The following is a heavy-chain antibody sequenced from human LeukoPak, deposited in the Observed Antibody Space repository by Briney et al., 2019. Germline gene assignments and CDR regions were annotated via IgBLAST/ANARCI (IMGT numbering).Heavy chain of an antibody. J-gene: IGHJ4*02. D-gene: IGHD6-19*01. Sequence: PGGSLRLSCVASGFIFSSYSIHWVRQAPGQGLEWVSSISGRENYVFYADSVTGRFTISRDNARNSLYLQMISLRAEDTALYYCAKDAGTGIGVAGASGYWGQGTLVTVSS. CDR2: ISGRENYV. CDR1: GFIFSSYS. V-gene: IGHV3-21*04. CDR3: AKDAGTGIGVAGASGY.